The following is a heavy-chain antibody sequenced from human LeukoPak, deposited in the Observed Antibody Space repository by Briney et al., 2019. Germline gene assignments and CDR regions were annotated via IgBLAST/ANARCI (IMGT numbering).Heavy chain of an antibody. D-gene: IGHD3-22*01. V-gene: IGHV3-23*01. CDR3: VKVEYYYDSSGYYY. CDR2: ITGSGSST. Sequence: GGSLRLSCAASGFTFSSYAMTWVRQAPGKGLEWVSTITGSGSSTYYADSVKGRFTISRDNSKNTLYLQMNSLRAEDTAVYYCVKVEYYYDSSGYYYWGQGTLVTVSS. CDR1: GFTFSSYA. J-gene: IGHJ4*02.